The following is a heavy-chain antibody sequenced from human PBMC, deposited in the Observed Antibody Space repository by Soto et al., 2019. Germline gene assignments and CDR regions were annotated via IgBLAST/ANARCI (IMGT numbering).Heavy chain of an antibody. CDR1: GFTFSSYS. CDR3: ARVEEQGHDGDYYYGMDV. V-gene: IGHV3-48*02. Sequence: EVQLVESGGGLVQPGGSLRLSCAASGFTFSSYSMNWVRQAPGKGLEWVSYISSSSSTIYYADSVKGRFTISRDNAKNSLYLQMNSLRDEDTAVYYCARVEEQGHDGDYYYGMDVWDQGTTVTVSS. CDR2: ISSSSSTI. D-gene: IGHD6-19*01. J-gene: IGHJ6*02.